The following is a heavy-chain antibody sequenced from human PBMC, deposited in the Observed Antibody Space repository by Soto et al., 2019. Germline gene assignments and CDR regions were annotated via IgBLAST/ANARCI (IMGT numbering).Heavy chain of an antibody. CDR3: ARDRGVVVIDYYGLDV. J-gene: IGHJ6*02. CDR1: GGSFTDSY. D-gene: IGHD2-15*01. CDR2: INHSGSV. Sequence: QVQLHQWGGGLLKPSETLSLTCAVSGGSFTDSYWSWIRQAPGKGLEWIGEINHSGSVSYNPSLKSRVTRSVDTVQNQFSLKLNSVTAADTAVYFCARDRGVVVIDYYGLDVWGQGTTVTVSS. V-gene: IGHV4-34*01.